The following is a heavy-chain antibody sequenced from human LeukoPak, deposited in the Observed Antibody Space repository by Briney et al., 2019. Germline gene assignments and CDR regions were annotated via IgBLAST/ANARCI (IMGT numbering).Heavy chain of an antibody. D-gene: IGHD6-19*01. CDR2: IKSKTDGGTT. CDR1: GFTFSNAW. CDR3: TKAPYSSGWYAGY. Sequence: GGSLRLSCAASGFTFSNAWMSWVRQAPGKGLEWVGRIKSKTDGGTTDYAAPVKGRFTISRDDSKNTLYLQMNSLKTEDTAVYYCTKAPYSSGWYAGYWGQGTLVTVSS. J-gene: IGHJ4*02. V-gene: IGHV3-15*01.